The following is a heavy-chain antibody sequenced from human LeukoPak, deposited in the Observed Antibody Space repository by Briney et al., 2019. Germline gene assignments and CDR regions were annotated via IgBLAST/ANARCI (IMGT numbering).Heavy chain of an antibody. CDR1: GYSFTSYW. Sequence: GESLKISCKGSGYSFTSYWIDWVRQMPGKGLEWMGIIYPGDSDTRYSPSFQGQVTIPADKSINTAYLQWSSLKASDTAMYYCARGPPNWGYDYWGPGTLVTVSS. D-gene: IGHD7-27*01. J-gene: IGHJ4*02. CDR3: ARGPPNWGYDY. CDR2: IYPGDSDT. V-gene: IGHV5-51*01.